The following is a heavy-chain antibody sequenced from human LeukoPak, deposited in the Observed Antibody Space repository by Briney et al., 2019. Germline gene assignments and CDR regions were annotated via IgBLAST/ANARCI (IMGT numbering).Heavy chain of an antibody. V-gene: IGHV3-74*01. J-gene: IGHJ4*02. CDR3: ARALGGNAPIDS. Sequence: GGSLRLSCAASGFTFSSYWMEWVRQAPGKGLVWVSRIKSDGSTTTYADSVKGRFTISRDNAKNTLYLQMNSLRAEDKAVYYCARALGGNAPIDSWGQGNLVTVSS. CDR1: GFTFSSYW. D-gene: IGHD4-23*01. CDR2: IKSDGSTT.